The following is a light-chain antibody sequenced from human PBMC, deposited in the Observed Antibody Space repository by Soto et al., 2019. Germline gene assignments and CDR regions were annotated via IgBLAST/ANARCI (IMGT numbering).Light chain of an antibody. J-gene: IGKJ2*01. CDR3: QQSYRSPYT. Sequence: IQLPQSPSSLSASVGDSVTVTCQASQSINLYLNWYQQTPGKAPPLLIYGASTCQSGVPSRFSGGGSRTDFTLTVSSLQTEDFATYYCQQSYRSPYTFGQGTKLEI. V-gene: IGKV1-39*01. CDR2: GAS. CDR1: QSINLY.